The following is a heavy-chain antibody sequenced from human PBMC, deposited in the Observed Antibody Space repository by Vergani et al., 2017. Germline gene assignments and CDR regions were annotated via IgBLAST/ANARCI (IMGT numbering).Heavy chain of an antibody. D-gene: IGHD4-17*01. CDR2: ISYDGSNK. CDR3: AKGYGDYVPYNWFDT. J-gene: IGHJ5*02. CDR1: GFTFSSYG. Sequence: VQLVESGGGLVQPGRSLRLPCAASGFTFSSYGMHWVRQAPGKGLEWVAVISYDGSNKYYADSVKGRFTISRDNSKNTLYLQMNSLRAEDTAVYYCAKGYGDYVPYNWFDTWGQGNLVTVSS. V-gene: IGHV3-30*18.